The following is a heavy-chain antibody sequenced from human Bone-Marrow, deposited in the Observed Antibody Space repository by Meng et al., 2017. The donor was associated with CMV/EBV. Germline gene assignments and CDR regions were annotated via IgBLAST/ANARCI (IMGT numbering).Heavy chain of an antibody. V-gene: IGHV3-30*02. CDR2: IRYDGSNK. CDR1: GFTFSSYG. D-gene: IGHD6-19*01. CDR3: AKDMSSGWYNYYYYGMDV. Sequence: GESLKISCAASGFTFSSYGMHWVRQAPGKGLEWVAFIRYDGSNKYYADSVKGRFTISRDNSKNTLYLQMNSLRAEDTAVYYCAKDMSSGWYNYYYYGMDVWGQGTTVTVS. J-gene: IGHJ6*02.